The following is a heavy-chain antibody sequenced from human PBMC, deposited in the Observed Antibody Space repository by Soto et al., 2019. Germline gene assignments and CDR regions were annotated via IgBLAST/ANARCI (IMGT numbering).Heavy chain of an antibody. Sequence: PSETLSLTCSVSGGSVGRGAFYWSWIRQHPEKGLECIGYIYFSGNAYYNPSLKGRVGISLDTSKNQFSLEGTSITAADTAVYYCASAPAPLYFDSWGQGALVTVSS. CDR3: ASAPAPLYFDS. D-gene: IGHD2-8*01. CDR1: GGSVGRGAFY. J-gene: IGHJ4*02. V-gene: IGHV4-31*03. CDR2: IYFSGNA.